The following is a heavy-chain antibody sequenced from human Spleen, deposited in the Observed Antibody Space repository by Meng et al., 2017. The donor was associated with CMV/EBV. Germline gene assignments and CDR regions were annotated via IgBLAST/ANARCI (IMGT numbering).Heavy chain of an antibody. J-gene: IGHJ4*02. CDR2: ISTGGSTI. D-gene: IGHD3-22*01. V-gene: IGHV3-11*01. CDR1: GFTFGDYS. CDR3: ARLRGYYDSSGFDY. Sequence: ASGFTFGDYSITWIRQAPGKGLEWISYISTGGSTIQYADSVEGRFTISRDNAKNSLYLQMNSLRAEDTAVYYCARLRGYYDSSGFDYWGQGTLVTVSS.